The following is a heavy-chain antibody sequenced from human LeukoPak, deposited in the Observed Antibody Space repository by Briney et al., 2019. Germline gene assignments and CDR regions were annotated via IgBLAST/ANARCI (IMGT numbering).Heavy chain of an antibody. Sequence: SVKVSCKASGGTFSSYAISWVRQAPGQGLEWMGGIIPIFGTANYAQKFQGRVTITADESTSTVYMELSSLRSEDTAVYYCIRFLGEGMDVWGQGTTVTVSS. J-gene: IGHJ6*02. CDR2: IIPIFGTA. D-gene: IGHD3-3*01. V-gene: IGHV1-69*01. CDR3: IRFLGEGMDV. CDR1: GGTFSSYA.